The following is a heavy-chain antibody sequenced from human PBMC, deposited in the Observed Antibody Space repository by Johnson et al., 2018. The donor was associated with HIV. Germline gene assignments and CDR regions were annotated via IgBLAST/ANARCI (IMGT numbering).Heavy chain of an antibody. J-gene: IGHJ3*02. CDR3: AKDRAHSSNYLDAFDI. CDR2: IRFDGSSK. V-gene: IGHV3-30*02. Sequence: QVQLVESGGGLVQPGRSLRLSCAASGFTFSSNGMHWVRQAPGKGLEWVAFIRFDGSSKYYGDSVKGRFSISRDNSKNTLYLQMNSLRAEDTAVYYCAKDRAHSSNYLDAFDIWGQGTMVTVSS. CDR1: GFTFSSNG. D-gene: IGHD3-22*01.